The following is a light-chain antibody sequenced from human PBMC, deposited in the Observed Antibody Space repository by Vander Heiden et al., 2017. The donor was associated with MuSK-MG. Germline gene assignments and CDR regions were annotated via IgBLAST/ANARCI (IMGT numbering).Light chain of an antibody. CDR2: DFT. Sequence: QSALTQPPSASGSPGQSVTISCTGFSSDVGDNNYVSWYRQYPGKAPKLIIYDFTSRPAGVPDRYSASKSGNTASLTVSGLQAEDEADYYCTSYAGNIFYVFGTGTKVTVL. CDR1: SSDVGDNNY. CDR3: TSYAGNIFYV. V-gene: IGLV2-8*01. J-gene: IGLJ1*01.